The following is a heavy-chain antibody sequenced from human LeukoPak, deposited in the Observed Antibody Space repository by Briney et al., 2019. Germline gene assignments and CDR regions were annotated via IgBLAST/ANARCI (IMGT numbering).Heavy chain of an antibody. V-gene: IGHV4-61*02. CDR1: GGSISSGTYY. Sequence: NPSETLSLTCTVSGGSISSGTYYWTWIRQTAGKGLEWIGRAYTSGTTNYNPSLKSRVTISVDPSKNQFSLKLTSVTAADTAVYYCARDRGNSYWATGGRFFDFWGQGILVTVSS. CDR2: AYTSGTT. J-gene: IGHJ4*02. CDR3: ARDRGNSYWATGGRFFDF. D-gene: IGHD2-15*01.